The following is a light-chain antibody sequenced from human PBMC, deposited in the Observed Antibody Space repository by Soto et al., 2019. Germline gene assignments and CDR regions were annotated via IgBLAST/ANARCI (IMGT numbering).Light chain of an antibody. CDR2: GAS. CDR3: QQRYSWPLT. V-gene: IGKV3-15*01. CDR1: QSVSSN. J-gene: IGKJ4*01. Sequence: EIVMTQSPATLSVSPGERATLSCRASQSVSSNLAWYQQKPGQAPRLLIYGASTRATGIPARFSGSGSGTEFTLTISSLQSEDFAVYYCQQRYSWPLTFGGGTKVEIK.